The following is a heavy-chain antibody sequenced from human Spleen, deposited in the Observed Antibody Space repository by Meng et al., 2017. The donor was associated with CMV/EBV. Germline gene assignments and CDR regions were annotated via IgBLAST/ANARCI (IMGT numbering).Heavy chain of an antibody. CDR2: IIPTIGRG. CDR3: ARDRGLGNSDFNWFDP. V-gene: IGHV1-69*05. J-gene: IGHJ5*02. CDR1: GGTFNSYA. Sequence: SVKVSCKASGGTFNSYAINWVRQAPGQGLQWMGGIIPTIGRGHPAQRFQGRVTITTDEYRTTFYMELRNLRYDDTAVNYCARDRGLGNSDFNWFDPWGQGTLVTVSS. D-gene: IGHD3/OR15-3a*01.